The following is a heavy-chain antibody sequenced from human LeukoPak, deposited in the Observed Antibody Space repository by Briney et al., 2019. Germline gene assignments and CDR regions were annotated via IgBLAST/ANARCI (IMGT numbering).Heavy chain of an antibody. CDR3: ARDPGTDAFDI. Sequence: GGSLRLSCAASGFTFSSYAMHWVRQAPGKGLEWVAVISYDGSNKYYADSVKGRFTISRDNSKNTLYLQMNSLRAEDTAVYYCARDPGTDAFDIWGQGTMVTVSS. CDR1: GFTFSSYA. CDR2: ISYDGSNK. V-gene: IGHV3-30-3*01. D-gene: IGHD6-13*01. J-gene: IGHJ3*02.